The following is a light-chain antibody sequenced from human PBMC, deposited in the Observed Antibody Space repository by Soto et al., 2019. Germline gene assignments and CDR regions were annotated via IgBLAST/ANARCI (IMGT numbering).Light chain of an antibody. Sequence: EIVMTQSPVALSVSPGESAALSCRASQSVGTNFAWYQQRPGQAPRVLIYGTSTRATGVPARFSGGGSGTDIPLTISRLQSEDFAVYYCQQYNRWPYTFGQGTRLEIK. CDR1: QSVGTN. V-gene: IGKV3-15*01. J-gene: IGKJ2*01. CDR2: GTS. CDR3: QQYNRWPYT.